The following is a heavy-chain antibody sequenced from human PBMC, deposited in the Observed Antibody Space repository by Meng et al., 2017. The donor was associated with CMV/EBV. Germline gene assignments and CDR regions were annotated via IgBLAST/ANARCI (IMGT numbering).Heavy chain of an antibody. J-gene: IGHJ5*02. CDR1: GGSFSGYY. Sequence: SQTLSLTCAVYGGSFSGYYWSWIRQPPGKGLEWIGEINHSGSTNYNPSLKSRVTISVDTSKNQFSLKLSSVTAADTAVYYCARGRGGSYPHPRPRWFDPWGQGTLVTVS. CDR2: INHSGST. V-gene: IGHV4-34*01. D-gene: IGHD1-26*01. CDR3: ARGRGGSYPHPRPRWFDP.